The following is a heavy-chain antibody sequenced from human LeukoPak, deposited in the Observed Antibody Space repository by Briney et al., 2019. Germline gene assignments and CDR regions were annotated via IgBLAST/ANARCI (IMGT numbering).Heavy chain of an antibody. D-gene: IGHD2-2*01. CDR3: ARSACSSTTCYHRRYNWFDP. Sequence: ASVKVSCKASGGTFISYAISWVRQAPGQGLEWMGGIIPIFGTANYAQTSQGRFTITADESTTTAYMELSSLRSDDTAVYYCARSACSSTTCYHRRYNWFDPWGQGTLVTVSS. CDR1: GGTFISYA. CDR2: IIPIFGTA. V-gene: IGHV1-69*13. J-gene: IGHJ5*02.